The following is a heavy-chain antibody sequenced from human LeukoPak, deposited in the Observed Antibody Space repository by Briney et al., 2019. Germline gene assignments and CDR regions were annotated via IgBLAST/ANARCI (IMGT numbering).Heavy chain of an antibody. Sequence: SETLSLTCTVSGVSISSSNSYWGWIRQPPGKGLEWIGSIYYTGNTYYNASLKSRVTISIDTSKNQISLRLTSVTATDTAVYYCARQTGSGLFTLPGGQGTLVTVSS. J-gene: IGHJ4*02. CDR1: GVSISSSNSY. CDR3: ARQTGSGLFTLP. V-gene: IGHV4-39*01. CDR2: IYYTGNT. D-gene: IGHD3/OR15-3a*01.